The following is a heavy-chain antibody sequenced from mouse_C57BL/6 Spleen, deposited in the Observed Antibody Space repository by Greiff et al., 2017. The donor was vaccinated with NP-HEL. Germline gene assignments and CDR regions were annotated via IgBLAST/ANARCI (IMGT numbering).Heavy chain of an antibody. V-gene: IGHV1-9*01. CDR2: ILPGSGST. CDR3: ARGGWFITTVEASLPYWYFDV. Sequence: VQLQQSGAELMKPGASVKLSCKATGYTFTGYWIEWVKQRPGHGLEWIGEILPGSGSTNYNEKFKGKATFTADKSSNTAYMQLSSLTTEDSAIYCCARGGWFITTVEASLPYWYFDVWGTGTTVTVSS. J-gene: IGHJ1*03. D-gene: IGHD1-1*01. CDR1: GYTFTGYW.